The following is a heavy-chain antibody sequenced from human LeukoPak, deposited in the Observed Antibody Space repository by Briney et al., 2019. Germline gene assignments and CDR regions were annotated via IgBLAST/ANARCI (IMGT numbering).Heavy chain of an antibody. J-gene: IGHJ6*02. D-gene: IGHD6-13*01. CDR3: ARALAAAGKGMDV. CDR2: INSNTVGT. CDR1: GYTFTGSY. Sequence: GSVKVSCTASGYTFTGSYMHWVREAPGQGVGWRGGINSNTVGTNYAQTFQGRVAMTRDTSISTAYMELSRLRSDDTAVYYCARALAAAGKGMDVWGQGTTVTVSS. V-gene: IGHV1-2*02.